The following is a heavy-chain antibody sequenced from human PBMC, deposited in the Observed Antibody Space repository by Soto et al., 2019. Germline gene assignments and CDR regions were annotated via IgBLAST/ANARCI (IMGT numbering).Heavy chain of an antibody. V-gene: IGHV1-18*01. D-gene: IGHD1-7*01. CDR2: ISAYNGNT. J-gene: IGHJ3*02. CDR3: ARDSNVLTGTTTDPDAFDI. CDR1: GYTFTSYA. Sequence: GASVKVSCKASGYTFTSYAMHWVRQAPGQGLEWMGWISAYNGNTNYAQKLQGRVTMTTDTSTSTAYMELRSLRSDDTAVYYCARDSNVLTGTTTDPDAFDIWGQGTMVTVSS.